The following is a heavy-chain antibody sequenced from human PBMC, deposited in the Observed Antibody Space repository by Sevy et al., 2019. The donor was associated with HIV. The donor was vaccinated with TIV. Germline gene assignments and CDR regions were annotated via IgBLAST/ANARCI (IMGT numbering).Heavy chain of an antibody. CDR2: ISSGSSYI. J-gene: IGHJ6*02. CDR3: ARDRGVGTSSYGMDV. V-gene: IGHV3-21*01. Sequence: GGSLRLSCAASGCTFSSYSLSSYSMNWVRQAPGKGLERVSSISSGSSYIFYADSVKGRFTISRDNAKNSLYLQMNSLRAEDTAVYYYARDRGVGTSSYGMDVWRQGTTVTVSS. D-gene: IGHD1-26*01. CDR1: GCTFSSYSLSSYS.